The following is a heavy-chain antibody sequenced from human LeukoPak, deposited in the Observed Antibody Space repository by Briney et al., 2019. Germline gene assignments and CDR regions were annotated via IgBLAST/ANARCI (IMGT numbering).Heavy chain of an antibody. D-gene: IGHD2-21*01. CDR1: GFTFSNAY. CDR2: IKPKSDGDTT. V-gene: IGHV3-15*07. CDR3: ITPLPYSAQ. J-gene: IGHJ4*02. Sequence: GGSLRLSCVASGFTFSNAYMNWVGQAPGKGLEWVGRIKPKSDGDTTEYAAPLKDRFSISRDDSKSMMYLQMNSLKTEDTAVYYCITPLPYSAQGGQGTLVTVSS.